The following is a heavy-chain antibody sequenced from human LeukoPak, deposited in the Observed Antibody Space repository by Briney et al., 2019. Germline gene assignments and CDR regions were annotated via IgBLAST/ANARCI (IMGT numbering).Heavy chain of an antibody. CDR3: AKDGGFDWLSHYGMDV. J-gene: IGHJ6*02. CDR1: GFTFDDYA. Sequence: GGSLRLSCAASGFTFDDYAMHWVRQAPGKGLEWVSGISWNSGSIGYADSVKGRFTISRDNAKNSLYPQMNSLRAEDTALYYCAKDGGFDWLSHYGMDVWSQGTTVTVSS. V-gene: IGHV3-9*01. D-gene: IGHD3-9*01. CDR2: ISWNSGSI.